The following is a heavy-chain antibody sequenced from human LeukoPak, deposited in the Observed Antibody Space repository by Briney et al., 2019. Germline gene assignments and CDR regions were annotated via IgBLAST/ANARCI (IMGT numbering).Heavy chain of an antibody. J-gene: IGHJ3*02. CDR2: IITMFGTT. V-gene: IGHV1-69*06. Sequence: GASVKVSCKTSGGSFSSYIISWVRQAPGQGLEWMGAIITMFGTTNYAQKFQGRVTITADKSTSTAYMELSSLRSEDTAMYYCARHLDGDYVGAFDIWGQGTMVTVSS. CDR3: ARHLDGDYVGAFDI. D-gene: IGHD4-17*01. CDR1: GGSFSSYI.